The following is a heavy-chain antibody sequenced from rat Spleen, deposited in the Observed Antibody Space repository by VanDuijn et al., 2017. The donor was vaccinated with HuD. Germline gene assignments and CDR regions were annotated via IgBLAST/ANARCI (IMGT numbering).Heavy chain of an antibody. V-gene: IGHV2S54*01. CDR2: IWGNGNT. J-gene: IGHJ2*01. CDR1: GFSLMDYS. D-gene: IGHD1-10*01. Sequence: VQLKESGPGLVQPSQTLSLTCTVSGFSLMDYSVQWVRQPPGKGLEWMGVIWGNGNTNYKSPLKSRLSISKDTSKSQVFLKMNNLQTEDTAMYFCALIFIRTTDYFDYWGQGVMVTVSS. CDR3: ALIFIRTTDYFDY.